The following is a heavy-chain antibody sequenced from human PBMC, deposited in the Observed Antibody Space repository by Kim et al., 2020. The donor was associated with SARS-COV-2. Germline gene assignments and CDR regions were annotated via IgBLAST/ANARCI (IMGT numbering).Heavy chain of an antibody. Sequence: GSLRLSCAASGFIFSNYGMHWVRQAPGKGLEWVAIIWSDGSNEYYTDSVKGRFTIFRDISKNTLYLQMNDLRADDTAVYYCARGRGYVGYDHCDYWGQGTLVTVSS. J-gene: IGHJ4*02. CDR3: ARGRGYVGYDHCDY. CDR2: IWSDGSNE. CDR1: GFIFSNYG. D-gene: IGHD5-12*01. V-gene: IGHV3-33*01.